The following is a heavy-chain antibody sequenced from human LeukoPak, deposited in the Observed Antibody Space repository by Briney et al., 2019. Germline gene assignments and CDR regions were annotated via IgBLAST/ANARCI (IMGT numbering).Heavy chain of an antibody. CDR2: IYYSGST. D-gene: IGHD4-23*01. CDR1: GVSISSYY. V-gene: IGHV4-59*08. Sequence: SETLSLTCTVSGVSISSYYWSWIRQPPGKGLEWIGYIYYSGSTNYNPSLKSRVTISVDTSKNQFSLKLSSVTAADTAVYYCARLLGGSYYYYGMDVWGQGTTVTVSS. CDR3: ARLLGGSYYYYGMDV. J-gene: IGHJ6*02.